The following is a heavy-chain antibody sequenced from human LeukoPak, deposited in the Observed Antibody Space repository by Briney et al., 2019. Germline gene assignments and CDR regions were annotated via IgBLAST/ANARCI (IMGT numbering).Heavy chain of an antibody. CDR3: ARVPRITMVRGPRHYYYYMDV. J-gene: IGHJ6*03. V-gene: IGHV1-8*01. CDR2: MNPNSGNT. Sequence: ASVKVSCKASGYTFTSYDINWVRQATGQGLEWMGWMNPNSGNTGYAQKFQGRVTMTRNTSISTAYMELSNLRSEDTAVYYCARVPRITMVRGPRHYYYYMDVWGKGTTVTVSS. D-gene: IGHD3-10*01. CDR1: GYTFTSYD.